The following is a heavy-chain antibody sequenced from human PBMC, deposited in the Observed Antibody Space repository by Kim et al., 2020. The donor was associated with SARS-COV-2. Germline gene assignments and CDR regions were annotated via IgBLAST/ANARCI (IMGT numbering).Heavy chain of an antibody. CDR1: GFTFNKYS. D-gene: IGHD3-22*01. CDR3: ARLGAYDSSGYSSEY. Sequence: GGSLRLSCAASGFTFNKYSMTWVRQAPGKGLEWVSSINRNAGILAYADSVKGRFTISRDNVRNSLYLQMNSLRVDDTALYYCARLGAYDSSGYSSEYWG. V-gene: IGHV3-20*04. J-gene: IGHJ4*01. CDR2: INRNAGIL.